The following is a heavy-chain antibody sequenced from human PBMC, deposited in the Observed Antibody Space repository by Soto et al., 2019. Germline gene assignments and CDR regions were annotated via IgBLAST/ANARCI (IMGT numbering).Heavy chain of an antibody. CDR3: ARDMYYYDSSGYHPQDYYGMDV. J-gene: IGHJ6*02. V-gene: IGHV1-18*01. CDR2: ISAYNGNT. D-gene: IGHD3-22*01. CDR1: GYTFTSYG. Sequence: GASVKVSCKASGYTFTSYGISWVRQAPGQGLEWMGWISAYNGNTNYAQKLQGRVTMTTDTSTSTAYMELRSLRSDDTAVYYCARDMYYYDSSGYHPQDYYGMDVWGQGTTVTVSS.